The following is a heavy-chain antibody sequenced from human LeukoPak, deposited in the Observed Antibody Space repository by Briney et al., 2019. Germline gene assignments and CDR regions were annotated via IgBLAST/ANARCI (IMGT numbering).Heavy chain of an antibody. D-gene: IGHD4-11*01. CDR3: ARVGDDYSFDY. V-gene: IGHV4-61*05. J-gene: IGHJ4*02. CDR1: GGSISSSSYY. CDR2: IYYSGST. Sequence: PSETLSLACTVSGGSISSSSYYWGWIRQPPGKGLEWIGYIYYSGSTNYNPSLKSRVTISVDTSKNQFSLKLSSVTAADTAVYYCARVGDDYSFDYWGQGTLVTVSS.